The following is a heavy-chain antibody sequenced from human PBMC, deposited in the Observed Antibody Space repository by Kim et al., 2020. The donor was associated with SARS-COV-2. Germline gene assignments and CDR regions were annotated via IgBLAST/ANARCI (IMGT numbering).Heavy chain of an antibody. D-gene: IGHD3-22*01. CDR3: AKLPQYYYDSSGFDAFD. CDR2: ISWNSGSI. V-gene: IGHV3-9*01. CDR1: GFTFDDYA. Sequence: GGSLRLSCAASGFTFDDYAMHWVRQAPGKGLEWVSGISWNSGSIGYADSVKGRFTISRDNAKNSLYLQMNSLRAEDTALYYCAKLPQYYYDSSGFDAFD. J-gene: IGHJ3*02.